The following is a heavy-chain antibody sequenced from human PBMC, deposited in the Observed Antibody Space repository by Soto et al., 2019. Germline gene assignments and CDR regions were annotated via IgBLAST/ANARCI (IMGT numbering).Heavy chain of an antibody. J-gene: IGHJ4*02. V-gene: IGHV4-4*07. CDR1: DGSISIFY. CDR2: IYSGGRN. D-gene: IGHD6-13*01. Sequence: SETLCVTCIVSDGSISIFYWSWIRQPAGKGLEWIGRIYSGGRNNYNPSLKSRVTMSVDTSKDQFSLRLSSVTAADTAMYYCARGSSRWDYWGQGTLVTVSS. CDR3: ARGSSRWDY.